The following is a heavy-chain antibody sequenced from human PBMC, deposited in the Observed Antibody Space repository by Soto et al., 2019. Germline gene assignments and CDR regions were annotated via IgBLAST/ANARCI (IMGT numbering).Heavy chain of an antibody. J-gene: IGHJ4*02. Sequence: GGSLRLSCRTSGFRFSSYGMHWVRQAPGKGPEWVAFISGDGSNTEYVDSVRGRFTVSRDNAKNSLYLQMNSLRAEDTAVYYCAGSKYYYDSSGYYFFDYSGQGTLVTVSS. CDR2: ISGDGSNT. V-gene: IGHV3-33*05. CDR1: GFRFSSYG. D-gene: IGHD3-22*01. CDR3: AGSKYYYDSSGYYFFDY.